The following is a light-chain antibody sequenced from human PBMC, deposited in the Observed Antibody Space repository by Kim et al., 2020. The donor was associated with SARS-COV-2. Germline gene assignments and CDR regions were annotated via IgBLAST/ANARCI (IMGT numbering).Light chain of an antibody. V-gene: IGKV1-39*01. CDR3: QQTYGTPWT. CDR2: SAS. Sequence: DIQLTQSPSSLSASVGDRLTISCRSSQTITLYLNWYQQKPGKAPKLLISSASTLQSGVPSRFSGTGFGTEFTLTISSLQPDDFATYYCQQTYGTPWTFGQGTKVDIK. CDR1: QTITLY. J-gene: IGKJ1*01.